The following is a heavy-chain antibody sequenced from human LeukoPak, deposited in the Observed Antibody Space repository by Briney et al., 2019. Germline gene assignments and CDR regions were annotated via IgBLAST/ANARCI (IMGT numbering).Heavy chain of an antibody. Sequence: PGGSLRLSCAASGFTVSSNYMSWVRQAPGKGLEWVSVIYSGGSTYYADSVKGRFTISRDNSKNTLYLQMNSLRAEDTAVYYRARENNLGDYSRPPGYYYYGMDVWGQGTTVTVSS. V-gene: IGHV3-53*01. D-gene: IGHD1/OR15-1a*01. J-gene: IGHJ6*02. CDR3: ARENNLGDYSRPPGYYYYGMDV. CDR2: IYSGGST. CDR1: GFTVSSNY.